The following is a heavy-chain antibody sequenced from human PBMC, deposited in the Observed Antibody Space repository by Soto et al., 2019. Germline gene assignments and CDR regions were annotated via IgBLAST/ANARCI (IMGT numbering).Heavy chain of an antibody. V-gene: IGHV4-34*01. CDR3: ASRPIVVVPAAISNWFDP. J-gene: IGHJ5*02. D-gene: IGHD2-2*02. CDR2: INHSGST. CDR1: GGSFSGYY. Sequence: PSETLSLTCAVYGGSFSGYYWSWIRQPPGKGLEWIGEINHSGSTNYNPPLKSRVTISVDTSKNQFSLKLSSVTAADTAVYYCASRPIVVVPAAISNWFDPWGQGTLVTVSS.